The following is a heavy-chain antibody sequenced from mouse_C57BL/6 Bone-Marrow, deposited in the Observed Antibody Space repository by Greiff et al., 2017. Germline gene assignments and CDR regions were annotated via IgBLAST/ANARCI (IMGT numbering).Heavy chain of an antibody. D-gene: IGHD2-2*01. V-gene: IGHV1-81*01. CDR3: ASYPSYYCYDRGYWYFDV. CDR1: GYTFTSYG. CDR2: IYPRSGNT. J-gene: IGHJ1*03. Sequence: QVQLQPSGAELARPGASVKLSCKASGYTFTSYGISWVKQRTGQGLEWIGEIYPRSGNTYYNEKFKGKATLTADKSSSTAYMELRSLTSEDSAVYVSASYPSYYCYDRGYWYFDVWGTGTTVTVSS.